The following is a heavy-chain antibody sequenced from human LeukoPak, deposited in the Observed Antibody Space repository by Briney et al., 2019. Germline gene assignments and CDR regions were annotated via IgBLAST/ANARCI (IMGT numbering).Heavy chain of an antibody. CDR2: IIPIFGTT. CDR1: GGTFSSSA. CDR3: ARDRSKDTAMVTFVRPRAFDI. Sequence: AASVKVSCKASGGTFSSSAINWVRQAPEQGLEWMGKIIPIFGTTNYAQKFQGRVTMTRDMSTSTVYMELSSLRSEDTAVYYCARDRSKDTAMVTFVRPRAFDIWGQGTMVTVSS. J-gene: IGHJ3*02. D-gene: IGHD5-18*01. V-gene: IGHV1-69*05.